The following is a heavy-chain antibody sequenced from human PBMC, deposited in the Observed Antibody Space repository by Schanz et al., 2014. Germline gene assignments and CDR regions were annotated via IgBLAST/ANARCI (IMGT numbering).Heavy chain of an antibody. Sequence: QVQLVQSGTEVKKPASSVKVSCKASGGTFNSYAFSWVRQAPGQGLEWMGNIIPVFGTANYAQKFQGRVTITADESTSTAYMELSSLRSEDTAVYYCARDYYGSGEGTYYFDYWGQGTLVTVSS. CDR1: GGTFNSYA. CDR3: ARDYYGSGEGTYYFDY. V-gene: IGHV1-69*18. D-gene: IGHD3-10*01. J-gene: IGHJ4*02. CDR2: IIPVFGTA.